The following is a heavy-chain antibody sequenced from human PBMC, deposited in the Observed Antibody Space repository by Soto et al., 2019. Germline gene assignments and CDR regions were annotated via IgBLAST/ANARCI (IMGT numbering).Heavy chain of an antibody. CDR2: IYHSGST. J-gene: IGHJ4*02. V-gene: IGHV4-30-2*01. CDR3: ATDPGPY. CDR1: GGSISSGFYY. Sequence: SETLSLTCAVPGGSISSGFYYWSWIRQHPGKGLEWIGYIYHSGSTYYNPSLKSRVTISVDRSKNQFSLKLTSVTAADTAVYYCATDPGPYWGQGTLVTVSS.